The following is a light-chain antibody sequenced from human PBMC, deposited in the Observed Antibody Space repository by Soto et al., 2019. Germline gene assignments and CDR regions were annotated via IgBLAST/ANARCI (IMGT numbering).Light chain of an antibody. CDR3: QVWDSSSEHYV. CDR1: NIGRKS. CDR2: DDN. Sequence: SYELTQPPSVSVAPGQTARITCGGNNIGRKSVHWYQQKPGQAPVLVGYDDNDPRSGIPERFFVSNSANTATLTISRVEAGDEADYSCQVWDSSSEHYVFGTGTKVTAL. V-gene: IGLV3-21*02. J-gene: IGLJ1*01.